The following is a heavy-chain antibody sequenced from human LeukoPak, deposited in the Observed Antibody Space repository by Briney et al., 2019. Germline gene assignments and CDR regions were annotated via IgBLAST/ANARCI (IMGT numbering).Heavy chain of an antibody. CDR3: ARDVEGTLDY. CDR1: GFTFSSYG. V-gene: IGHV3-33*01. CDR2: IWYDGSNK. D-gene: IGHD1-14*01. Sequence: GGSLRLSRVASGFTFSSYGMHWVRQAPGKGLEWVAVIWYDGSNKYYADSVKGRFTISRDNSKNTLYLQMNSLRAEDTAVYYCARDVEGTLDYWGQGTLVTVSS. J-gene: IGHJ4*02.